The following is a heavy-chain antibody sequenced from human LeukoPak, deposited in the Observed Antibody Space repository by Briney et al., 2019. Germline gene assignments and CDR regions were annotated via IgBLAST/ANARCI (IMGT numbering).Heavy chain of an antibody. D-gene: IGHD3-9*01. CDR1: GFTFSSYS. CDR2: ISSSSSYI. CDR3: ARDGDFDWLLYLDY. Sequence: GGSLRLSCAASGFTFSSYSMNWLRQAPGKGLEWVSSISSSSSYIYYADSVKGRFTISRDNAKNSLYLQMNSLRAEDTAVYYCARDGDFDWLLYLDYWGQGTLVTVSS. J-gene: IGHJ4*02. V-gene: IGHV3-21*01.